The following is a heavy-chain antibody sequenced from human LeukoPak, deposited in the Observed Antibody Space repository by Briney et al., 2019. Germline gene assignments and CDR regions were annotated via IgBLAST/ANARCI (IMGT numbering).Heavy chain of an antibody. J-gene: IGHJ4*02. V-gene: IGHV3-48*04. Sequence: GGSLRLSCAASGFTFNSYSMNWVRQAPGKGLEWVSYISSSSSTIYYADSVKGRFTISRDNAKNSLYLQMNSLRAEDTAVYYCARPGGGQLDYWGQGTLVTVSS. CDR3: ARPGGGQLDY. CDR2: ISSSSSTI. CDR1: GFTFNSYS. D-gene: IGHD2-2*01.